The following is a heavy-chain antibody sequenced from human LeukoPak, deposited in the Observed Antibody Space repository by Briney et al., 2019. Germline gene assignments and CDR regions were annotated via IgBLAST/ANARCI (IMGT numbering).Heavy chain of an antibody. CDR2: IYHIGTT. J-gene: IGHJ3*02. V-gene: IGHV4-38-2*01. Sequence: PSETLSLTCAVSGYSIRSAYYWGWIRQPPGKGLEWLGSIYHIGTTYYNPSLKSRVTISLNTSKSQFSLKLTSVTAADTAVYYCARLITGTTTAFDIWGQGTMVTVSS. D-gene: IGHD1-7*01. CDR3: ARLITGTTTAFDI. CDR1: GYSIRSAYY.